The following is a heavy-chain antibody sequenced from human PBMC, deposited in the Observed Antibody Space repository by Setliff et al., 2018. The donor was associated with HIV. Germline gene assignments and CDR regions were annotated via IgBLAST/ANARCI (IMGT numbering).Heavy chain of an antibody. J-gene: IGHJ4*02. Sequence: ASVKVSCKASGYTFSNYGISWVRQAPGQDLEWMGWISPYNGNTNYVQKLQGRVTITTDTSTSTAYMELRSLRSDDTALYYCARKPTGSPSDYWGQGTLVTVSS. V-gene: IGHV1-18*01. CDR1: GYTFSNYG. CDR2: ISPYNGNT. CDR3: ARKPTGSPSDY. D-gene: IGHD2-2*01.